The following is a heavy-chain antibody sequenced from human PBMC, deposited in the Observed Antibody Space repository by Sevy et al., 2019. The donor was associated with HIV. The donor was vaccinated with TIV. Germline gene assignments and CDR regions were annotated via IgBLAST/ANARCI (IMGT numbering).Heavy chain of an antibody. Sequence: GGSLRLSCAASGFTFSRYSMHWVRQAPGKGLEWVGTISFDASNKHYADSVKGRFTISRDNFQNSLFLQMNSLRPEDTAVYYCALERLSSDVAEYFQNWGQGTLVTVSS. D-gene: IGHD1-1*01. CDR2: ISFDASNK. J-gene: IGHJ1*01. CDR1: GFTFSRYS. CDR3: ALERLSSDVAEYFQN. V-gene: IGHV3-30*04.